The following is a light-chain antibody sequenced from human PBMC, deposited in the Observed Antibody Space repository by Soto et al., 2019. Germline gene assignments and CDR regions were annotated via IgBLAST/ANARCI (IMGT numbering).Light chain of an antibody. V-gene: IGKV3-11*01. Sequence: ELVFTQSPATLSLSPGKRATLSCRASQHISNYLIWYQQKPGQAPRLLIYDVSNRAAGIPARFSGSGSGTDFTLTISSLEPEDFAVYYCQQRSNWPRTFGQGTKVDIK. CDR2: DVS. CDR1: QHISNY. J-gene: IGKJ1*01. CDR3: QQRSNWPRT.